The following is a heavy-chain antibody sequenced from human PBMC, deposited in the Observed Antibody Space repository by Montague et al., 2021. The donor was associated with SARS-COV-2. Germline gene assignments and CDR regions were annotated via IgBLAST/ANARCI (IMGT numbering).Heavy chain of an antibody. Sequence: SETLSLTCNVSGDSTSCPNCYWGWIRQAPGKGLYWIGTIYNSGTTYYNPSLKSRLTISIDTSKNQFSLKLTSVTAADTAVYYCARHRNYGDHSLDNWFHPWGQGTLVTVSS. D-gene: IGHD4-17*01. J-gene: IGHJ5*02. V-gene: IGHV4-39*01. CDR1: GDSTSCPNCY. CDR3: ARHRNYGDHSLDNWFHP. CDR2: IYNSGTT.